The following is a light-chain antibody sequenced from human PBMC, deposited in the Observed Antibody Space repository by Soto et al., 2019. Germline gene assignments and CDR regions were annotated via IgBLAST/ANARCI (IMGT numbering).Light chain of an antibody. CDR1: QSVSRTN. Sequence: EIVLTQSPGTLSLSPGERATLSCRASQSVSRTNLAWYQQKPGQAPRLLIYGATSRATGIPDRFSGSGSGKEFPPPNRRLEAEDFAVYYCQQYGSSPPLTFGGGTKVEIK. V-gene: IGKV3-20*01. CDR3: QQYGSSPPLT. CDR2: GAT. J-gene: IGKJ4*01.